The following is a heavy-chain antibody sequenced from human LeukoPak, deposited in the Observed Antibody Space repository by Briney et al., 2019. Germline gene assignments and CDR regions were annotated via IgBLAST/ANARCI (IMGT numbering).Heavy chain of an antibody. CDR3: AKRGGTESFFYFSYMDV. CDR1: GFTFRIYD. V-gene: IGHV3-23*01. Sequence: GGSLRLSCAASGFTFRIYDMNWVRPAPGEWLEWVSVISGSGGNTFYADSVEVRFPISRANSNTTLYLALNTLRAEDRTLVCCAKRGGTESFFYFSYMDVWGKGTTVTVSS. J-gene: IGHJ6*03. CDR2: ISGSGGNT. D-gene: IGHD2-15*01.